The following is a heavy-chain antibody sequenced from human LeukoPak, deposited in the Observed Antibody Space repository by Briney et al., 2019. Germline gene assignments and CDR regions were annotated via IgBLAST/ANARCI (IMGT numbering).Heavy chain of an antibody. CDR1: GFTSITHW. CDR3: ASRVVTSFDY. Sequence: TGGSLRLSCAASGFTSITHWMYWVRQAPGKGLVWVSLINNDGSTTSYADSVKGRFTISRDNAKNTLFLQNDSLRGEDTAVYYCASRVVTSFDYWGQGTLVTVSS. D-gene: IGHD2-21*02. J-gene: IGHJ4*02. CDR2: INNDGSTT. V-gene: IGHV3-74*01.